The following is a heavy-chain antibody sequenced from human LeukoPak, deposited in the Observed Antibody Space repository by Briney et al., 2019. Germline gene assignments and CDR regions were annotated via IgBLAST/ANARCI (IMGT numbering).Heavy chain of an antibody. D-gene: IGHD3-10*01. Sequence: SVKLSCKASGDTFNKYTINWLRQAPGQGLEWMGRINPIFGTANYPQKIQGRVTLTKDESTSTAYMQLSRLTSDHTAVSYSPRGSEVWFLFLNWGQGTLVTVSS. V-gene: IGHV1-69*05. CDR2: INPIFGTA. J-gene: IGHJ4*02. CDR3: PRGSEVWFLFLN. CDR1: GDTFNKYT.